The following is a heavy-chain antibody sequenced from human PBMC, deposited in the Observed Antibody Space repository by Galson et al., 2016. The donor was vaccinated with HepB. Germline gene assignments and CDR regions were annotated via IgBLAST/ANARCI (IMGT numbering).Heavy chain of an antibody. CDR2: LNPNTGNP. Sequence: SVKVSCKASGYTFTNYAINWVRQAPGQGLEWMGRLNPNTGNPTYAQGFTGRFVFSLDPSVSTAYLQITSLKAEDTAVYYCSTYPPHRYYYYGMDVWGQGPTVTVSS. CDR3: STYPPHRYYYYGMDV. J-gene: IGHJ6*02. V-gene: IGHV7-4-1*02. CDR1: GYTFTNYA.